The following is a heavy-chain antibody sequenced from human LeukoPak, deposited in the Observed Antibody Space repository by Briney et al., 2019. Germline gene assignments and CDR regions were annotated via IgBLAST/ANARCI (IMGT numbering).Heavy chain of an antibody. CDR3: ARDQTYLDAFDI. D-gene: IGHD2-2*01. J-gene: IGHJ3*02. CDR2: INPNSGGT. V-gene: IGHV1-2*02. CDR1: GYTFTGYY. Sequence: ASVKVSCKASGYTFTGYYMHWVRQAPGQGLEWMGWINPNSGGTNYAQKFQGRVTMTRDTSISTAYMELSRLRSDDTAVYYCARDQTYLDAFDIWGQGTMVTVSS.